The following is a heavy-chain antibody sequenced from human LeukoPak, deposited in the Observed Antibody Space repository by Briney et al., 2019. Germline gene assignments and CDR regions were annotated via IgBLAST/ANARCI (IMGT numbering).Heavy chain of an antibody. CDR1: GYTFTSYG. CDR3: ARIVGAFGGGPDNWFDP. V-gene: IGHV1-18*01. D-gene: IGHD1-26*01. J-gene: IGHJ5*02. CDR2: ISAYNGNT. Sequence: GASVKVSCKASGYTFTSYGISWVRQAPGQGLEWMGWISAYNGNTNYAQKLQGRVTMTTDTSTSTAYMELRSLRSDDTAVYYCARIVGAFGGGPDNWFDPWGQGTLATVSS.